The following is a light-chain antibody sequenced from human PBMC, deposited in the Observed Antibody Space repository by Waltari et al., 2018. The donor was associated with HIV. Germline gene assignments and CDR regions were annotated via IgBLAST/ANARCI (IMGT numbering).Light chain of an antibody. Sequence: VLAQSPATLSLSPGDRATLSCRASQSVSSFLAWYQQKAGQAPRLPIYDSSNRAPGIPARFSGSGSGTDFTFTISRLEPEDVAVYYCQQRTNWPPGLSFGGGTKVEIK. V-gene: IGKV3-11*01. J-gene: IGKJ4*01. CDR2: DSS. CDR1: QSVSSF. CDR3: QQRTNWPPGLS.